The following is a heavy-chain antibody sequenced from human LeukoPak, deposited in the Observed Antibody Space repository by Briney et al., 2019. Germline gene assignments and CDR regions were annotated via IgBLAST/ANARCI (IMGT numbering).Heavy chain of an antibody. CDR3: VRGGIAVAGTGDY. V-gene: IGHV7-4-1*02. J-gene: IGHJ4*02. D-gene: IGHD6-19*01. Sequence: ASVKVSCKASGYTFTTYAMNWVRQAPGQGLEWMGWINTNTGNPTYAQGFTGRFVFSLDTSVSTAYLQISSLKAEDTAMYYCVRGGIAVAGTGDYWGQGTLVTVSS. CDR1: GYTFTTYA. CDR2: INTNTGNP.